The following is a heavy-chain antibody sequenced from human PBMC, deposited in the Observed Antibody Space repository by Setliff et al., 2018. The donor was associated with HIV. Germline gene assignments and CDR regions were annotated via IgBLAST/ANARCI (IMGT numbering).Heavy chain of an antibody. CDR3: ARLRGLNLEPFDY. J-gene: IGHJ4*02. D-gene: IGHD1-1*01. CDR2: VYYSGST. CDR1: GGSIEFSSYY. V-gene: IGHV4-39*01. Sequence: SETLSLTCSVSGGSIEFSSYYWGWIRQPQGKGLGWIGSVYYSGSTYYNPSLKSRLTISVDTSTNKFSLKLSSVTAADTAVYYCARLRGLNLEPFDYWGQGTLVTSPQ.